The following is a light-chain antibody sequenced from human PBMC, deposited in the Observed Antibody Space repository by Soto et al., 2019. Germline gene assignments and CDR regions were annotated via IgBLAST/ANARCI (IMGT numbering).Light chain of an antibody. Sequence: QAVVTQPPSVSAAPGQKVTISCSGSSSNIGNNYVSWYQQLPGTAPKLLIYDNNKRPSGIPGRFSGSKSGTSATLGITGLQTGDEADYYCGTWDSSLSAGDVVFGGGTKLTVL. CDR3: GTWDSSLSAGDVV. CDR2: DNN. CDR1: SSNIGNNY. V-gene: IGLV1-51*01. J-gene: IGLJ2*01.